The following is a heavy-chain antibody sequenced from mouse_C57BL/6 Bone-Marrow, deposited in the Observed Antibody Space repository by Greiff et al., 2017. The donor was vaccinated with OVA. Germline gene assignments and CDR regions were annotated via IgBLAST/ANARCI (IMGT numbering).Heavy chain of an antibody. CDR1: VYTFTTYP. J-gene: IGHJ2*01. D-gene: IGHD1-1*01. Sequence: VQLQASGAELVKPGASVKMSCKASVYTFTTYPIEWMKQTHGKSLAWIGHFHPYNDDTKSNEQLQGKATLTVEKSSITVYLELSRLTSDDSAVYYCARKPRDSSSACPYFDDWGQGTTLTVSS. CDR2: FHPYNDDT. V-gene: IGHV1-47*01. CDR3: ARKPRDSSSACPYFDD.